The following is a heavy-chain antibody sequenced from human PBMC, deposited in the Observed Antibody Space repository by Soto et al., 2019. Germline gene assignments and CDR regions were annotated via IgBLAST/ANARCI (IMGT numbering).Heavy chain of an antibody. CDR2: ISAYNGNT. CDR1: GYTFASYG. Sequence: GASVKVSCKAPGYTFASYGISWVRQAPGQGLEWMGWISAYNGNTNYVQNLQGRVTMTTDTSTSTAYMEVRSLRSEDTAVYYCARVEAAAGFGFDYWGQGTLVTVSS. CDR3: ARVEAAAGFGFDY. J-gene: IGHJ4*02. V-gene: IGHV1-18*01. D-gene: IGHD6-13*01.